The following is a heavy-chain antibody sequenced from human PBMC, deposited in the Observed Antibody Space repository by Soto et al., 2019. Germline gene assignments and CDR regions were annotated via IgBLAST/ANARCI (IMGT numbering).Heavy chain of an antibody. V-gene: IGHV1-2*02. J-gene: IGHJ5*02. D-gene: IGHD2-21*01. Sequence: QAQLVQSGAEVKKPGASVKVSCEAFGYTFTGYYMYWVRQAPGQGLEWMGWINPKSGATKYAQKFQVRVIMTRGTSMYTVYMEVMRLRPDNSALYYCARDGLYDVDIPGWLHPCGQGTPVTVAS. CDR2: INPKSGAT. CDR3: ARDGLYDVDIPGWLHP. CDR1: GYTFTGYY.